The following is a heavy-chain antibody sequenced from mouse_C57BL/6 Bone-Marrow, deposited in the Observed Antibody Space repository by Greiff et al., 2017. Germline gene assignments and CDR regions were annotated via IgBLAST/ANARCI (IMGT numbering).Heavy chain of an antibody. CDR2: ISNGGGST. Sequence: DVMLVESGGGLVQPGGSLKLSCAASGFTFSDYYMYWVRQTPEQRLEWVAYISNGGGSTYYPDTVKGRFTISRDNAKNTLYLQMSRLKSEDTAMYYCARRGGSSLDYWGQGTTLTVSS. V-gene: IGHV5-12*01. J-gene: IGHJ2*01. CDR1: GFTFSDYY. D-gene: IGHD1-1*01. CDR3: ARRGGSSLDY.